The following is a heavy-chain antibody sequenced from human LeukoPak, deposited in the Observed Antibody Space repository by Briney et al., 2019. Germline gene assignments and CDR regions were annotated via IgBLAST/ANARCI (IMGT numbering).Heavy chain of an antibody. CDR2: MNPNSGNT. J-gene: IGHJ6*03. CDR1: GYTFTSYD. D-gene: IGHD3-3*01. Sequence: ASVKVSCKASGYTFTSYDINGVRQATGQGLEWMGWMNPNSGNTGYAQKFQGRVTITRNTSISTAYMELSSLRSEDTAVYYCARGVRYYYYYYYMDVWGKGTTVTVSS. V-gene: IGHV1-8*03. CDR3: ARGVRYYYYYYYMDV.